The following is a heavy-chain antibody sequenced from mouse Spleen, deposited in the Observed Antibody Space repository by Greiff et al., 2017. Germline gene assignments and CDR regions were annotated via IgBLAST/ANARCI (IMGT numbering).Heavy chain of an antibody. D-gene: IGHD4-1*01. CDR1: GFTFSSYA. CDR3: TGNWDEGWFAY. J-gene: IGHJ3*01. Sequence: EVQVVESGEGLVKPGGSLKLSCAASGFTFSSYAMSWVRQTPEKRLEWVAYISSGGDYIYYADTVKGRFTISRDNARNTLYLQMSSLKSEDTAMYYCTGNWDEGWFAYWGQGTLVTVSA. V-gene: IGHV5-9-1*02. CDR2: ISSGGDYI.